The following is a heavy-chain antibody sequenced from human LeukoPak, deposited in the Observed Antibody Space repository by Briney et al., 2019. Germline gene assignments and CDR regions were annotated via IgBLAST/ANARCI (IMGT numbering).Heavy chain of an antibody. Sequence: ASVKVSCKASGYTFTGYYMHWVRQVPGQGLEWMGWINPNSGGTNYAQKFQGRVTMTRDTSISTAYMELSRLRSDDTAVYYCARGFVVVPAAMGAYWGQGTLVTVSS. CDR3: ARGFVVVPAAMGAY. V-gene: IGHV1-2*02. CDR2: INPNSGGT. CDR1: GYTFTGYY. J-gene: IGHJ4*02. D-gene: IGHD2-2*01.